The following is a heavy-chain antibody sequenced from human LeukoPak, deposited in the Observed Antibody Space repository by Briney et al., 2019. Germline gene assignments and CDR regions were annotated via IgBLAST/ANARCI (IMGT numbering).Heavy chain of an antibody. D-gene: IGHD6-19*01. V-gene: IGHV3-7*01. CDR3: ARLRIDSSGGRRFDL. CDR1: GFTFSSHW. J-gene: IGHJ2*01. CDR2: IKQDGSEK. Sequence: GGSLRLSCAASGFTFSSHWMGWVRQAPGKGLEWVANIKQDGSEKYYVDSVKGRFTISRDNAKNSLYLQMNSLRAEDTTVYYCARLRIDSSGGRRFDLWGRGTLVTVSS.